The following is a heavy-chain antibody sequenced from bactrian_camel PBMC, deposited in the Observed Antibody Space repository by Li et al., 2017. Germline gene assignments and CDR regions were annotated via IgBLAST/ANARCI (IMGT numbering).Heavy chain of an antibody. V-gene: IGHV3S40*01. J-gene: IGHJ4*01. Sequence: DVQLVESGGDSVQPGGSLKLSCVASGYMDGTYCMGWFRRAPGKKREGVACIHNGGVITIYSDSVRGRFTITRARNVVYLQMNSLKPEDTAMYYCAAARIGFPSLARYLYDYWGPGTQVTVS. CDR1: GYMDGTYC. D-gene: IGHD5*01. CDR2: IHNGGVIT. CDR3: AAARIGFPSLARYLYDY.